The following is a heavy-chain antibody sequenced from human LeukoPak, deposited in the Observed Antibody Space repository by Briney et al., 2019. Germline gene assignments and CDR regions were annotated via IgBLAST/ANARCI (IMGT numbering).Heavy chain of an antibody. CDR1: GGSFSGYY. CDR2: INHSQRT. V-gene: IGHV4-34*01. D-gene: IGHD5-18*01. Sequence: PSETLSLSCAVYGGSFSGYYWRWIRQPPGKGLGWVGEINHSQRTYYNPSLKSLVTISGDTSKNQFSLKLSSVTAADTAVYFCARVGYSYVINDWSRTGLGAYPTKYYYHMDVWGKGTTVTVSS. CDR3: ARVGYSYVINDWSRTGLGAYPTKYYYHMDV. J-gene: IGHJ6*03.